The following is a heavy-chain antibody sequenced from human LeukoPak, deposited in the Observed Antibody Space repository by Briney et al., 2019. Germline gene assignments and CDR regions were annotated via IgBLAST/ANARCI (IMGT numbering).Heavy chain of an antibody. D-gene: IGHD2-21*02. J-gene: IGHJ4*02. CDR3: ARDVTGYCGGDCYDRFDY. CDR1: GFTLSNAW. CDR2: ISGSGSNT. Sequence: GGSLRLSCAASGFTLSNAWMNWVRQAPGKGLEWVSTISGSGSNTHYADSVKGRFTISRDNAKNTLYLQMNSLRAEDTAVYYCARDVTGYCGGDCYDRFDYWGQGTLVTVSS. V-gene: IGHV3-74*01.